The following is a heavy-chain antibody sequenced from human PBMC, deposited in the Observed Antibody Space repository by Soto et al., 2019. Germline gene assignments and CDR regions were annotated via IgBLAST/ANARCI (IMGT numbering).Heavy chain of an antibody. J-gene: IGHJ4*02. CDR2: ISGSAGST. CDR1: GCTFSSYA. D-gene: IGHD3-16*02. V-gene: IGHV3-23*01. CDR3: AKDLLGFHDYVWGSYRSHPACHDY. Sequence: GGSLRRSFAASGCTFSSYAMSWVRHAPGKGLEWVSSISGSAGSTYYADSVKGRFTISRDNSKNTLYLQMNSLRAEDTAVYYCAKDLLGFHDYVWGSYRSHPACHDYWGQGNLVTVSS.